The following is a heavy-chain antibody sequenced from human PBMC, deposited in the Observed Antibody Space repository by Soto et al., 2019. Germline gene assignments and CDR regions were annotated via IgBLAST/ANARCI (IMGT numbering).Heavy chain of an antibody. Sequence: QLQLQESGPGLVKPSETLSLTCSVSGGSISSRTFWWAWIRQPPGKGLEWIGYVYHSGSTHYNPSLRGRLTISIDTSKNQFSLRLISVTAADTALYYCARDTGLAPTVWGYWGHGTQVTVSS. CDR3: ARDTGLAPTVWGY. CDR1: GGSISSRTFW. CDR2: VYHSGST. D-gene: IGHD7-27*01. V-gene: IGHV4-39*07. J-gene: IGHJ4*03.